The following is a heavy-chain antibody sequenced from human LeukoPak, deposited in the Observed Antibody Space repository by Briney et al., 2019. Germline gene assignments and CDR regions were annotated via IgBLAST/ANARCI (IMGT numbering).Heavy chain of an antibody. Sequence: GGSPRLSCAASGFTFSNYRMHWVRQAPGKGLVWVSRIDSHGSSASYADSVKGRFTTSRDNAKSTLYLQMNSLRAEDTAIYYCASSTYSGSHWDAFDIWGQGTMVTVSS. CDR3: ASSTYSGSHWDAFDI. CDR2: IDSHGSSA. D-gene: IGHD1-26*01. CDR1: GFTFSNYR. V-gene: IGHV3-74*01. J-gene: IGHJ3*02.